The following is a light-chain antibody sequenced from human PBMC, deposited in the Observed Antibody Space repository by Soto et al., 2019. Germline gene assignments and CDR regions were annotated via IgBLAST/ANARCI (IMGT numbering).Light chain of an antibody. CDR1: QSLLSSSNNKNY. CDR2: WAS. V-gene: IGKV4-1*01. J-gene: IGKJ1*01. Sequence: DIVLTQSPDSLTVSLGERATIKCKSSQSLLSSSNNKNYFTWYQQKPGQPPKVLFSWASNRESGVPDRFNSSGSGTDFTLTINSLQAEDVAVYYCQHSYNVPPAFGQGTKVQIK. CDR3: QHSYNVPPA.